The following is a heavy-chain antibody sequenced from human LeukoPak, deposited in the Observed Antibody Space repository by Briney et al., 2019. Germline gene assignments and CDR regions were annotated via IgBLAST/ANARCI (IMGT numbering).Heavy chain of an antibody. D-gene: IGHD5-24*01. V-gene: IGHV3-30-3*01. CDR1: GFIFSKFG. Sequence: GGSLRFSCAASGFIFSKFGIHWVRQTPNKGLESVAVISSDGSEAYYANSVKGRFTISRDNSKNTLYLQMNSLRPEDSALYYCVRDGGGGYNQIDYWGQGTLVAVSS. CDR2: ISSDGSEA. CDR3: VRDGGGGYNQIDY. J-gene: IGHJ4*02.